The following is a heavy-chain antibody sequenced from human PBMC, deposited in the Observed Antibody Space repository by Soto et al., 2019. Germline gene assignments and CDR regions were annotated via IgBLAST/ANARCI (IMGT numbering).Heavy chain of an antibody. CDR2: IYYSGST. D-gene: IGHD2-2*01. CDR3: ARQVPAAIHDY. CDR1: GGSISSYY. V-gene: IGHV4-59*08. Sequence: ESVSRTCIVSGGSISSYYWSWIRQPPGKGLEWIGYIYYSGSTNYNPSLKSRVTISVDTSKNQFSLKLSSVTAADTALYYCARQVPAAIHDYWGQGTLVTVSS. J-gene: IGHJ4*02.